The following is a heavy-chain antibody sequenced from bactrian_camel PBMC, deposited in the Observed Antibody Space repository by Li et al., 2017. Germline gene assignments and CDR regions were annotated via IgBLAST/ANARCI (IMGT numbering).Heavy chain of an antibody. CDR1: GSTHSSYYC. V-gene: IGHV3S26*01. Sequence: HVQLVESGGGLVQPGGSLRLSCAASGSTHSSYYCMGWFRQAPGKEREGVAAINSDGSTTYADSVKGQFTISRDNAKNAVWLQMNSLKTEDTAVYYCAIGLFADFGLGLGTQVTVS. J-gene: IGHJ4*01. CDR2: INSDGST. D-gene: IGHD5*01.